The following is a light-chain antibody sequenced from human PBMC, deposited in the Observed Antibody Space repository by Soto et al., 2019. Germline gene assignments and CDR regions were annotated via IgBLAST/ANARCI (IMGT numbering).Light chain of an antibody. Sequence: QSVLTQPASVSGSPGQSITISCTGTSSDVGYYNYVSWYQQHPGKVPKLMIYDVRYRPSGVSDRFSGSKSGNTASLTLSGLRAEDEADYYCSSYTSTSTLVFGTGTKLTVL. CDR3: SSYTSTSTLV. V-gene: IGLV2-14*03. J-gene: IGLJ1*01. CDR1: SSDVGYYNY. CDR2: DVR.